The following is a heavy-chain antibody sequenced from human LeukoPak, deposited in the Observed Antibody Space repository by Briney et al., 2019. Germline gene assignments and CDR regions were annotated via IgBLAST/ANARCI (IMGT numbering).Heavy chain of an antibody. CDR2: ISGSGGST. D-gene: IGHD3-22*01. CDR3: AKMDGYFSLPGEGGYYGMDV. J-gene: IGHJ6*02. CDR1: GFTFSSYA. Sequence: GGSLRPSCAASGFTFSSYAMSWVRQAPGKGLEWVSAISGSGGSTYYADSVKGRFTISRDNSKNTLYLQMNSLRAEDTAVYYCAKMDGYFSLPGEGGYYGMDVWGQGTTVTVSS. V-gene: IGHV3-23*01.